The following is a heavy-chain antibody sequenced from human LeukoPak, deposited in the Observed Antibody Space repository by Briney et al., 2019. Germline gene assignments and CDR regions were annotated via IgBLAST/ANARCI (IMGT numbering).Heavy chain of an antibody. J-gene: IGHJ4*02. CDR1: GFTFSRFG. Sequence: GGSLRLSCAASGFTFSRFGMHWVRQAPGKGLEWVAVISYDGSNKYYADSVKGRFTISRDNSENTLYLQMNSLRGEDTAVYYCAGCGDYGGVYWGQGTLVTVSS. CDR3: AGCGDYGGVY. CDR2: ISYDGSNK. V-gene: IGHV3-30*03. D-gene: IGHD4-17*01.